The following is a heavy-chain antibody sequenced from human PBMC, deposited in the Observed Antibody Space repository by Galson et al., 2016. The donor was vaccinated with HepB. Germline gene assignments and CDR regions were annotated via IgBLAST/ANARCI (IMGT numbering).Heavy chain of an antibody. J-gene: IGHJ4*02. V-gene: IGHV3-23*01. Sequence: SLRLSCAASGLSLRTPVMYWVRQAPGKGLEWASALGDGGDYTSYADSVKGRFTVSGGISENTLFLQMNSLTVEDTAIYYCAKLAVRGDYGGRDYGGQGTRVTVSS. CDR3: AKLAVRGDYGGRDY. CDR1: GLSLRTPV. CDR2: LGDGGDYT. D-gene: IGHD4-17*01.